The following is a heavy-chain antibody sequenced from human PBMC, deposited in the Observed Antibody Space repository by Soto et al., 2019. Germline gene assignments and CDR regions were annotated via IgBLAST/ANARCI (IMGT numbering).Heavy chain of an antibody. Sequence: QVQLVQSGAEVKKPGASVKVSCKASGYTFTSYAMHWVRQAPGQRLEWVGWINAGNGNTKYSQKFQGRVTITRDTSASTAYMELSSLRSEDTAVYYCARDLGRTILGIFDIWGQGTMVTVSS. CDR3: ARDLGRTILGIFDI. CDR1: GYTFTSYA. D-gene: IGHD1-26*01. J-gene: IGHJ3*02. CDR2: INAGNGNT. V-gene: IGHV1-3*01.